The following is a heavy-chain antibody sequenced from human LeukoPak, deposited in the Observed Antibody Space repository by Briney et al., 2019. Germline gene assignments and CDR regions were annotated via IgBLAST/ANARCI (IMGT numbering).Heavy chain of an antibody. CDR1: GYTLTELS. V-gene: IGHV1-24*01. CDR2: FDPEDGET. Sequence: ASVKVSCKVSGYTLTELSMHWVRQAPGKGLEWMGGFDPEDGETIYAQKFQGRVTMTEDTSTDTAYMELSSLRFEDTAVYYCATFVPLNFRPRYYDFWSGYFSFGFDYWGQGTLVTVSS. CDR3: ATFVPLNFRPRYYDFWSGYFSFGFDY. J-gene: IGHJ4*02. D-gene: IGHD3-3*01.